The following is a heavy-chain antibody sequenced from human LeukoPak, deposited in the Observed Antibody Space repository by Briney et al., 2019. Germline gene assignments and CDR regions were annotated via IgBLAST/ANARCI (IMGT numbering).Heavy chain of an antibody. V-gene: IGHV4-59*01. J-gene: IGHJ5*02. D-gene: IGHD3-22*01. Sequence: SETLSLTCAVYGGSFSGYYWSWIRQPPGKGLEFIGYIYYTGSTNYNPSLKSRVSISIDTSKNQFSLKLTSVTAADTALYYCARLVVTTQNDWFDPWGQGTLVTVSS. CDR1: GGSFSGYY. CDR3: ARLVVTTQNDWFDP. CDR2: IYYTGST.